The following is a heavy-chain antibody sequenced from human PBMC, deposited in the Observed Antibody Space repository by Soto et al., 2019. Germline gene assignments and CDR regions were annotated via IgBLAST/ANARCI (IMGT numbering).Heavy chain of an antibody. V-gene: IGHV4-39*01. CDR1: GGSISSSSYY. J-gene: IGHJ4*02. Sequence: SETLSLTCTVSGGSISSSSYYWGWIRQPPGKGLEWIGSIYYSGSTYYNPSLKSRVTISVDTSKNQFSLKLSSVTAADTAVYYCARFAGSGSYYNGYYFDYWGQGTLVTVSS. CDR3: ARFAGSGSYYNGYYFDY. CDR2: IYYSGST. D-gene: IGHD3-10*01.